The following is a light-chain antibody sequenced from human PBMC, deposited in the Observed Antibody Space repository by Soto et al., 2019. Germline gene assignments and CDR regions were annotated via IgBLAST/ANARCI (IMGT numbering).Light chain of an antibody. V-gene: IGLV1-51*01. CDR2: DNN. CDR1: SSNIGNNY. CDR3: GTWDSSLSAGGV. J-gene: IGLJ1*01. Sequence: QSVLTQPPSVSAAPGQKVTISCSGSSSNIGNNYVSWYQQLPGTAPKLLIYDNNKRPSGIPDRFSGSKSGTSATLGITGLQTGDEADYYCGTWDSSLSAGGVFGTGTKVTLL.